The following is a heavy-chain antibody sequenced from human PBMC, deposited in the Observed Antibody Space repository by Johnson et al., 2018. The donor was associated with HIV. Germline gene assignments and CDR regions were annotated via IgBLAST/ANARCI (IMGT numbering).Heavy chain of an antibody. CDR1: GFTFSNYG. CDR3: ARAEQLAGGAFDI. D-gene: IGHD6-6*01. J-gene: IGHJ3*02. Sequence: QVHLVESGGGVVQPGRSLRLSCAASGFTFSNYGMHWVRQAPGKGLEWVALITYDGSHKYYEDPVKGRFTISRDNSKNTVWLQLNSLRAEDTAVYYCARAEQLAGGAFDIWGQGTMVTVSS. V-gene: IGHV3-30*03. CDR2: ITYDGSHK.